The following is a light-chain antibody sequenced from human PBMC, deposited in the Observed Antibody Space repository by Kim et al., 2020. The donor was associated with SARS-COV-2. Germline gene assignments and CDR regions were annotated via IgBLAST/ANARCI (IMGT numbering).Light chain of an antibody. CDR2: DNN. J-gene: IGLJ3*02. CDR1: SSNIGTNY. Sequence: GQKVTISCSGSSSNIGTNYVSWYQQLPGTVPKVLIYDNNKRPSGIPNRFSGSKSGTSGTLDITGLQTGDEADYYCGTWDSSLSVWLFGGGTKVTVL. V-gene: IGLV1-51*01. CDR3: GTWDSSLSVWL.